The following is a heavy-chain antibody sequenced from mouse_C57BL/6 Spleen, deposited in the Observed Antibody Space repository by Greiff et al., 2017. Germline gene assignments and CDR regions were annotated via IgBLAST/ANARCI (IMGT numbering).Heavy chain of an antibody. CDR2: IRNKANGYTT. D-gene: IGHD2-10*01. CDR3: ARLAYSDYFDY. CDR1: GFTFTDYY. V-gene: IGHV7-3*01. J-gene: IGHJ2*01. Sequence: EVMLVESGGGLVQPGGSLSLSCAASGFTFTDYYMSWVRQPPGKALEWLGFIRNKANGYTTEYSASVKGRFTISRDNSQSILYLQMNALRAEDSATYYCARLAYSDYFDYWGQGTTLTVSS.